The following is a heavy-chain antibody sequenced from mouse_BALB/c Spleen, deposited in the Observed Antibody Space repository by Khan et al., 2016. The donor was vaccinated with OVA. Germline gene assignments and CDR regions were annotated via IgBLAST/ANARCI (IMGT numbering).Heavy chain of an antibody. CDR3: ARGGYGAFAY. V-gene: IGHV1S56*01. D-gene: IGHD2-2*01. CDR1: DYTFTSYY. CDR2: IYPGNIIN. Sequence: QVQLKQSGPELVKPGASVRISCKASDYTFTSYYIHWVKQRPGQGLEWIGWIYPGNIINNYTARLKGKATLTADKSSSTAYMHLSSLTSEDSAVYFCARGGYGAFAYWGQGTLVTVSA. J-gene: IGHJ3*01.